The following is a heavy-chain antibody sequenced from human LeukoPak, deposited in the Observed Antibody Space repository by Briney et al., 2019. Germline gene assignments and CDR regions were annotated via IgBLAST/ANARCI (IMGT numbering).Heavy chain of an antibody. CDR2: IYHSGST. CDR1: GGSISSSNW. V-gene: IGHV4-4*02. D-gene: IGHD6-13*01. Sequence: SETLSLTCAVSGGSISSSNWWSWVRQPPGKGLEWIGEIYHSGSTNYNPSLKSRVTILIDTSKKHFSLKLTSVTAADTAVYYCARTSSSSPYYFDYWGQGTLVTVSS. J-gene: IGHJ4*02. CDR3: ARTSSSSPYYFDY.